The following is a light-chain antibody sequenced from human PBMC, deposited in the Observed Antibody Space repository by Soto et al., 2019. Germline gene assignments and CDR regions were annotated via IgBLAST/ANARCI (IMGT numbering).Light chain of an antibody. CDR1: QSVSSN. J-gene: IGKJ4*01. V-gene: IGKV3-11*01. CDR2: GAS. CDR3: HQRRQWPLT. Sequence: EVMLTQSPATLSLSPGERATLSSRASQSVSSNLAWYQQKPGQAPRLLIYGASTRATGIPARFSGSGSGTDFTLTISSLESEDFAVYYCHQRRQWPLTFGGGTKVDIK.